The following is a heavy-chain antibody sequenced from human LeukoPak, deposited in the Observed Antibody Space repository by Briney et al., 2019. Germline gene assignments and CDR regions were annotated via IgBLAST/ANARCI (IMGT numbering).Heavy chain of an antibody. CDR1: GFTFSSYA. D-gene: IGHD3-10*01. CDR2: ISGSGGST. J-gene: IGHJ4*02. CDR3: AKPMVRGVISTRSFY. Sequence: GGSLRLSCAASGFTFSSYAISWVRQAPGKGLEWVSAISGSGGSTYYADSVKGRFTIPRDNSKNTLYLQMNSLRAEDTAVYYCAKPMVRGVISTRSFYWGQGTLVTVSS. V-gene: IGHV3-23*01.